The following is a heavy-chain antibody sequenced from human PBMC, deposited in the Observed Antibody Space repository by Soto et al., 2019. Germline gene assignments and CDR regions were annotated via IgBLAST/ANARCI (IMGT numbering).Heavy chain of an antibody. V-gene: IGHV1-69*01. CDR1: GGTFSSYA. J-gene: IGHJ5*02. D-gene: IGHD1-26*01. CDR2: IIPIFGTA. CDR3: TRGGALPQYNWFDR. Sequence: QVQLVQSGAEVKKPGSSVKVSCKASGGTFSSYAISWVRQAPGQVLEWMGGIIPIFGTANYAQKFQGRVTITADESTSTAYMELSSLRSDDTAVYSCTRGGALPQYNWFDRWGQGTMVTF.